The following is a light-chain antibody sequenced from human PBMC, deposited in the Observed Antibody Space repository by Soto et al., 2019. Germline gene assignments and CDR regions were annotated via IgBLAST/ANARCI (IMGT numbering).Light chain of an antibody. V-gene: IGLV2-14*01. Sequence: QSALTQPASVSGSPGQSITISCTGTSIDVGGYNYVSWYQQQSGKAPKLMIHEVSNRPSGVSNRFSGSKSGNTASLTISGXQAEDEADYYCSSYTSSRAYVFGIGTKVTVL. CDR1: SIDVGGYNY. CDR2: EVS. CDR3: SSYTSSRAYV. J-gene: IGLJ1*01.